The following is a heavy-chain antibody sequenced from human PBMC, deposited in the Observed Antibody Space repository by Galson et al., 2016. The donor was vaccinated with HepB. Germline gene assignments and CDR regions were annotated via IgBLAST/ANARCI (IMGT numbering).Heavy chain of an antibody. CDR3: ARLVAYCGGDCYSSGFDP. CDR1: GYSFSKNW. J-gene: IGHJ5*02. V-gene: IGHV5-51*01. D-gene: IGHD2-21*02. Sequence: QSGAEVKKPGESLKISCKGSGYSFSKNWISWVRKMPGKGLEWMGVIYPGDSDTRYSPSFQGQVTFSVDKSISTAYLHWGRLKASDSGMYYCARLVAYCGGDCYSSGFDPWGQGTLVTVSS. CDR2: IYPGDSDT.